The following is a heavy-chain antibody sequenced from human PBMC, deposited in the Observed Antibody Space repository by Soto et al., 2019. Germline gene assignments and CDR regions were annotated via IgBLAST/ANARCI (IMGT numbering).Heavy chain of an antibody. Sequence: QVQLVESGGGVVQPGRSLRLSCSVSGFTFSSHAMHWVRQAPGKGLEWVALISSDGSNKYYADSVKGRFTTSRDNSKNKMYLHMNSLRVEDTAVYYCARDEEGGSDCDLGYWGQGALVTVSS. CDR3: ARDEEGGSDCDLGY. D-gene: IGHD1-26*01. V-gene: IGHV3-30-3*01. CDR1: GFTFSSHA. CDR2: ISSDGSNK. J-gene: IGHJ4*02.